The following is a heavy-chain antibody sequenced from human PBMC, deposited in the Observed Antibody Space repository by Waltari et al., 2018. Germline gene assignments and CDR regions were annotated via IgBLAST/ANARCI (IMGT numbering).Heavy chain of an antibody. CDR3: ARAAVATYQFDY. CDR1: GYTFTSYA. J-gene: IGHJ4*02. Sequence: QVQLVQSGAEVKKPGASVKVSCKASGYTFTSYAMHWVRQAPGQRLEWMGWINAGNGNTKYSQECQGRVTITRDTSASTAYMELSSLRSEDMAVYYCARAAVATYQFDYWGQGTLVTVSS. CDR2: INAGNGNT. V-gene: IGHV1-3*03. D-gene: IGHD5-12*01.